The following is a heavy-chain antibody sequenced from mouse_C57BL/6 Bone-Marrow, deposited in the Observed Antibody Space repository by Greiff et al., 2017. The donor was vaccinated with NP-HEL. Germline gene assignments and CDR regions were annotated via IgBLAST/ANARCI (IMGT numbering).Heavy chain of an antibody. D-gene: IGHD2-1*01. V-gene: IGHV1-81*01. Sequence: QVQLQQSGAELARPGASVKLSCKASGYTFTSYGISWVKQRTGQGLEWIGEIYPRSGNTYYNEKFKGKATLTADKSSSTAYMELRSLTSEDSAVYFCASFYYVNYFIFDYWGQGTTLTVSS. CDR1: GYTFTSYG. J-gene: IGHJ2*01. CDR2: IYPRSGNT. CDR3: ASFYYVNYFIFDY.